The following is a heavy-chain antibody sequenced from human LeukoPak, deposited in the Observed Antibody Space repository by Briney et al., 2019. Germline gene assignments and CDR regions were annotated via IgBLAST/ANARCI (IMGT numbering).Heavy chain of an antibody. Sequence: GGSLRLSCAASGFTFSSYSMNWVRQAPGKGLEWVSSISNSSSYIYYADSVKGRFTISRDNAKNSLYLQTNSLRAEDTAVYYCAMEGSSSSHFDYWGQGTLVTVSS. CDR3: AMEGSSSSHFDY. CDR2: ISNSSSYI. D-gene: IGHD6-6*01. J-gene: IGHJ4*02. CDR1: GFTFSSYS. V-gene: IGHV3-21*01.